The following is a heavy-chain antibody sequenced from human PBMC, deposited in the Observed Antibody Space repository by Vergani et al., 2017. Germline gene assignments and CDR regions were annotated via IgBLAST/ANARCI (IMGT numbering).Heavy chain of an antibody. V-gene: IGHV4-30-4*08. Sequence: QVQLQESGPGLVKPSETLSLTCTVSNDSVSNTFYYWGWIRQSPGKGLEWIGNIYDSETTRYDPSLKSRLTISQDNSKNQFSLKLKSVTAADTAIYYCASLGYYPDTGGWAWGQGIHVTVSS. CDR1: NDSVSNTFYY. CDR2: IYDSETT. J-gene: IGHJ5*02. D-gene: IGHD3-22*01. CDR3: ASLGYYPDTGGWA.